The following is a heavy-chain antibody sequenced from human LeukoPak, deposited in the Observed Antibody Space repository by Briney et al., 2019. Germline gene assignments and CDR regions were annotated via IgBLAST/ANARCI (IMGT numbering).Heavy chain of an antibody. V-gene: IGHV4-59*01. J-gene: IGHJ4*02. CDR2: IYYSGST. D-gene: IGHD3-10*01. Sequence: SETLSLTCTVSGGSISSFYWSWIRQPPGKGLEWIGYIYYSGSTNYNPSLKSRVTISVDTSKNQFSLKLSSVTAADTAVYYCARVFGYNYGYPLGVDYWGQGTLVTVSS. CDR1: GGSISSFY. CDR3: ARVFGYNYGYPLGVDY.